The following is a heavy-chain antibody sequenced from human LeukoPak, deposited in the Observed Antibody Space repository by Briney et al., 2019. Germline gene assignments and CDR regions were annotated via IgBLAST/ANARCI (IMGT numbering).Heavy chain of an antibody. V-gene: IGHV3-23*01. CDR1: GFTFSIYT. CDR3: AKRVGSSPSWFDP. D-gene: IGHD6-13*01. Sequence: GGSLRLSCAASGFTFSIYTMTWVRQAPGKGLEWVSIITGSGDSTHYADSVKGRFTISRDNSRNTLYLQMNSLRAEDTAIYYCAKRVGSSPSWFDPWGQGTLVTVSS. J-gene: IGHJ5*02. CDR2: ITGSGDST.